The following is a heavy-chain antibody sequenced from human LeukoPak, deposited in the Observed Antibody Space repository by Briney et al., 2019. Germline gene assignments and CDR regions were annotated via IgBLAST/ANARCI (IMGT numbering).Heavy chain of an antibody. Sequence: PGGSLRLSCAGSGFTFDDYVMHWVRQVPGKGLEWVSGISWNSGSIGYADSVKGRFTISRDNAKNSLYLQMNSLRAEDTAFYYCAKDMGAANYYYFDNWGQGTLVTVSS. D-gene: IGHD1-26*01. J-gene: IGHJ4*02. CDR2: ISWNSGSI. CDR3: AKDMGAANYYYFDN. V-gene: IGHV3-9*01. CDR1: GFTFDDYV.